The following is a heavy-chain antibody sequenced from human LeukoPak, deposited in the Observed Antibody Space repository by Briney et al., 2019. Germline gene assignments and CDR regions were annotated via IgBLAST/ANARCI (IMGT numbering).Heavy chain of an antibody. CDR1: GFSFGTYW. D-gene: IGHD3-22*01. CDR2: IKGDGSEK. J-gene: IGHJ4*02. Sequence: PGGSLRLSCTASGFSFGTYWMAWVRQAPGKGPEWVANIKGDGSEKYSLDSMKGRITISRDNAKNSLYLQMSSLKTEDTAVYYCTRVGTMIAVAVDYWGQGTLVTVSS. CDR3: TRVGTMIAVAVDY. V-gene: IGHV3-7*03.